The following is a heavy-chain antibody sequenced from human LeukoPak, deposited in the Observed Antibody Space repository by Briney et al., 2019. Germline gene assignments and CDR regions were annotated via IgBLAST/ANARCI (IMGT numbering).Heavy chain of an antibody. CDR2: INHSGST. CDR1: GGSFSGYY. Sequence: SETLSLTCAVYGGSFSGYYWSWIRQPPGKGLEWIGEINHSGSTNYNPSLKSRVTISVDTSKNQFSLKLSSVTAADTAVYYCARGRVTMVRGVIFDYWGQGTLVTASS. D-gene: IGHD3-10*01. V-gene: IGHV4-34*01. J-gene: IGHJ4*02. CDR3: ARGRVTMVRGVIFDY.